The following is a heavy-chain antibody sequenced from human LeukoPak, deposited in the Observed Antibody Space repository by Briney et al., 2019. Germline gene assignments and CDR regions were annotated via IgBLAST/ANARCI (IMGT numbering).Heavy chain of an antibody. CDR3: AREITSSGYYSGFDY. CDR2: IYYSGST. D-gene: IGHD3-22*01. CDR1: GGSISSSSYY. V-gene: IGHV4-39*07. Sequence: SETLSLTCTVSGGSISSSSYYWGWIRQPPGKGLEWIGSIYYSGSTYYNPSLKSRVTISVDTSKNQFSLKLSSVTAADTAVNYCAREITSSGYYSGFDYWGQGTLVTVSS. J-gene: IGHJ4*02.